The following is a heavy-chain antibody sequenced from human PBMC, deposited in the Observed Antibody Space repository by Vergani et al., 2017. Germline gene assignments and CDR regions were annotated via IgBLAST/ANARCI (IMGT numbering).Heavy chain of an antibody. CDR1: GFTFSSYG. Sequence: QVQLVESGGGVVQPGRSLRLSCAASGFTFSSYGMQWVRQAPGKGLEWVAVIWYDGSNKYYADSVKGRFTISRDNSKNTLYLQMNSLRAEDTAVYYCARAGKAAGGPSDYWGQGTLVTFSS. V-gene: IGHV3-33*01. J-gene: IGHJ4*02. CDR2: IWYDGSNK. CDR3: ARAGKAAGGPSDY. D-gene: IGHD6-13*01.